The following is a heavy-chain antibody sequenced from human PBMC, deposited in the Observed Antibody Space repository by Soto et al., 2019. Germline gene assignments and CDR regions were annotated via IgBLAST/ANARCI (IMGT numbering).Heavy chain of an antibody. CDR1: GFTFSSYA. J-gene: IGHJ4*02. V-gene: IGHV3-30-3*01. Sequence: GGSLRLSCAASGFTFSSYAMHWVRQAPGKGLEWVAVISYGGSNKYYADSVKGRFTISRDNSKNTLYLQMNSLRAEDTAVYYCARVNLFQEWFGDPYYFDYWGQGTLVTVSS. CDR2: ISYGGSNK. D-gene: IGHD3-10*01. CDR3: ARVNLFQEWFGDPYYFDY.